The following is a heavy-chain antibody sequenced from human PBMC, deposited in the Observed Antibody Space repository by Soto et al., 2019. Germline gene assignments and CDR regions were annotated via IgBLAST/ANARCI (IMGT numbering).Heavy chain of an antibody. V-gene: IGHV1-2*04. Sequence: ASVKVSCKASGYTFTGYYMHWVRQAPGQGLEWMGWINPNRGGTNYAQKFQGWVTMTRDTSISTAYMELSRLRSDDTAVYYCARAITMVRGVNYGMDVWGQGTTVTVSS. D-gene: IGHD3-10*01. J-gene: IGHJ6*02. CDR3: ARAITMVRGVNYGMDV. CDR1: GYTFTGYY. CDR2: INPNRGGT.